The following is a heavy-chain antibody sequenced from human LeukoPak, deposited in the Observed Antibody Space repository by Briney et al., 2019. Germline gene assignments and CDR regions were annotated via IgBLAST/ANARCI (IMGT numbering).Heavy chain of an antibody. CDR3: STGSGHAFDI. CDR1: GFTFSSYW. CDR2: INSDGSST. V-gene: IGHV3-74*01. D-gene: IGHD3-10*01. Sequence: GGSLRLSCAASGFTFSSYWMHWVRQVPGKGPVWVSRINSDGSSTSYADSVKGRFTISRDNAKNTLYVQMNSLRAEDTAVYYCSTGSGHAFDIWGRGTMVTVSS. J-gene: IGHJ3*02.